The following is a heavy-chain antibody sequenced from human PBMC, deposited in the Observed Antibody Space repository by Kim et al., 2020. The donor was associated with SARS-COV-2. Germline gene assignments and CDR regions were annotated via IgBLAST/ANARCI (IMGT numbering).Heavy chain of an antibody. Sequence: SGPTLVNPTQTLTLTCTFSGFSLSTSGMCVSWIRQPPGKALEWLALIDWDDDKYYSTSLKTRLTISKDTSKNQVVLTMTNMDPVDTATYYCARTPMTTVTLYGMDVWGQGTTVTVSS. V-gene: IGHV2-70*01. J-gene: IGHJ6*02. CDR2: IDWDDDK. CDR3: ARTPMTTVTLYGMDV. CDR1: GFSLSTSGMC. D-gene: IGHD4-17*01.